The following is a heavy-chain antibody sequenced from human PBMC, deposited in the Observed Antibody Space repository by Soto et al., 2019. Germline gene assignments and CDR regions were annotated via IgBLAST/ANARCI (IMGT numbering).Heavy chain of an antibody. CDR1: GYTFNSYY. V-gene: IGHV1-46*02. D-gene: IGHD3-22*01. J-gene: IGHJ6*02. CDR2: INPSGGSA. CDR3: ARDRLPAPPARTGTIVVVTSYGMDV. Sequence: ASVKVSCKASGYTFNSYYMHWVRQAPGQGLEWMGIINPSGGSASHAQRFQGRVTMSSGTSTSTVYMELSSLTSEDTAVYYCARDRLPAPPARTGTIVVVTSYGMDVWGQGTTVTVSS.